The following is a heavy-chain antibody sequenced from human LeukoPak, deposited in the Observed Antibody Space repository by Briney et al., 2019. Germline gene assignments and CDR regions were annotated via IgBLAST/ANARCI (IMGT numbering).Heavy chain of an antibody. V-gene: IGHV3-53*01. J-gene: IGHJ4*02. CDR3: AKSLSGYYWDFDY. Sequence: GGSLRLSCAASGFTVSSNYMSWVRQAPGKGLEWVSVIYSGGSTYYADSVKGRFTISRDNSKNTLYLQMNSLRAEDTAVYYCAKSLSGYYWDFDYWGQGTLVTVSS. CDR2: IYSGGST. CDR1: GFTVSSNY. D-gene: IGHD3-22*01.